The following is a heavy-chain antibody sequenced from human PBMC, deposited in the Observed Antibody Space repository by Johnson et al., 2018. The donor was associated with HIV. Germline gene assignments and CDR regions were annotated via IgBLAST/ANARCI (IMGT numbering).Heavy chain of an antibody. V-gene: IGHV3-9*01. CDR3: AKGGYSSSWYLLDTFNS. D-gene: IGHD2-2*01. CDR2: ISWNSGRI. J-gene: IGHJ3*02. Sequence: VQLVESGGELVRPGGSLTLSCAASGFTFSSYAMSWVRQAPGKGLEWVSSISWNSGRIGYADSVKGRFTISRDSAKNCLYLQMNSLRADDTALYYCAKGGYSSSWYLLDTFNSWGQGTMVTVSS. CDR1: GFTFSSYA.